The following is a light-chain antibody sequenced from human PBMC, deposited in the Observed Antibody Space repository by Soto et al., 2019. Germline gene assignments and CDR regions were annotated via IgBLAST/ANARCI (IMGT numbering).Light chain of an antibody. CDR2: KAS. CDR3: QQDKSYLGT. CDR1: QSISSW. Sequence: DIQMTQSPSTLSASVGDRVTITCRASQSISSWLAWYQQKPGKAPKLLIYKASSLESGVPSRFSGSGSGTEFTLTISSLQPDDFATYYCQQDKSYLGTCGQGTKVDIK. J-gene: IGKJ1*01. V-gene: IGKV1-5*03.